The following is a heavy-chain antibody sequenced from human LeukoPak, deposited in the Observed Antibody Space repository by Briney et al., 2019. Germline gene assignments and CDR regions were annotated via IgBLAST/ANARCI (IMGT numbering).Heavy chain of an antibody. CDR1: GFTFSSYG. V-gene: IGHV3-48*01. D-gene: IGHD3-9*01. CDR3: VRDSDILASDAFDI. J-gene: IGHJ3*02. CDR2: ISSSSSTI. Sequence: PGGSLRLSCAASGFTFSSYGMTWVRQAPGKGLEWVSYISSSSSTIYYADSVKGRFTISRDNAKNSLYLQLNSLRAEDTAVYYCVRDSDILASDAFDIWGQGTMVTVSS.